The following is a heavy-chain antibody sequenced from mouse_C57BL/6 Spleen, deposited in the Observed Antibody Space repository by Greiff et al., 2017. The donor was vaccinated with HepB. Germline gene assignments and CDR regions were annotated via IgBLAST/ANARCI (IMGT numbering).Heavy chain of an antibody. J-gene: IGHJ1*03. CDR1: GFTFSDYG. Sequence: EVMLVESGGGLVKPGGSLKLSCAASGFTFSDYGMHWVRQAPEKGLEWVAYISSGSSTIYYADTVKGRFTISRDNAKNTLFLQMTSLRSEDTAMYYCARGVYYYGSSYWYFDVWGTGTTVTVSS. D-gene: IGHD1-1*01. CDR3: ARGVYYYGSSYWYFDV. CDR2: ISSGSSTI. V-gene: IGHV5-17*01.